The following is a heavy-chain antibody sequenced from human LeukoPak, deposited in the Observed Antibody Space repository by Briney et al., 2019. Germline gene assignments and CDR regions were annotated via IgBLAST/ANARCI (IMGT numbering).Heavy chain of an antibody. Sequence: GGSLRLSCAASGFTFSSYAMHWVRQAPGKGLEWVAVISYDGSSKYYADSVKGRFTISRDNSKNTLYLQMNSLRAEDTAVYYCARPRRRTYYYDGEDSYYGMDVWGQGTTVTVSS. V-gene: IGHV3-30-3*01. CDR1: GFTFSSYA. CDR2: ISYDGSSK. D-gene: IGHD3-22*01. J-gene: IGHJ6*02. CDR3: ARPRRRTYYYDGEDSYYGMDV.